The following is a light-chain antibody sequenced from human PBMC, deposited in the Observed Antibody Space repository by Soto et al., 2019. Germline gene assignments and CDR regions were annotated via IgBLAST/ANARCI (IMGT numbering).Light chain of an antibody. V-gene: IGKV3-20*01. CDR3: QQYGSLSWT. CDR2: GAS. Sequence: EIVLTQSPATLSSFPGDRVTLSCRASQSVGGNYLAWYQQKPGQAPRILIFGASGRATGIPDRFSGSGSGTDFTLTISRLEPEDFAVYYCQQYGSLSWTFGQGTKVDNK. CDR1: QSVGGNY. J-gene: IGKJ1*01.